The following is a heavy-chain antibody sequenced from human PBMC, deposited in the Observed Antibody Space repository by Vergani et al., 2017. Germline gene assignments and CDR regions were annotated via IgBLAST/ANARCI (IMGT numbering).Heavy chain of an antibody. CDR3: AKPVVNTVTYYFDY. D-gene: IGHD4-11*01. V-gene: IGHV3-23*01. Sequence: EVQLLESGGGLVQPGGSLRLSCAASGFTFSSYAMSWVRQAPGKGLGWVSAISGSGGSTYYADSVKGRCTISRDNSKNTLYLQMNSLRGEDTAVYYCAKPVVNTVTYYFDYWGQGTLVTVSS. J-gene: IGHJ4*02. CDR2: ISGSGGST. CDR1: GFTFSSYA.